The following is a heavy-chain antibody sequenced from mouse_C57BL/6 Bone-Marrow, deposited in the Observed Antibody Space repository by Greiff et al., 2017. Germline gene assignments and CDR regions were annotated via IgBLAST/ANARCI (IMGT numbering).Heavy chain of an antibody. V-gene: IGHV1-50*01. D-gene: IGHD1-1*01. CDR3: ASSTIVATDFDY. CDR1: GYTFTSYW. CDR2: IDPSDSYT. J-gene: IGHJ2*01. Sequence: QVQLQQPGAELVKPGASVKLSCKASGYTFTSYWMQWVKQRPGQGLEWIGEIDPSDSYTNYNQKFKGKATLTVDTSSSTAYMQLSSLTSEDSAVYYGASSTIVATDFDYWGKGTTLTVSS.